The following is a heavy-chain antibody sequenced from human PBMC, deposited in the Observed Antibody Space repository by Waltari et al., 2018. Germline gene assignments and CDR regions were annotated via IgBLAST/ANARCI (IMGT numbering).Heavy chain of an antibody. V-gene: IGHV1-69*01. J-gene: IGHJ6*02. CDR3: AREQLWVYLRLYYYYGMDV. Sequence: QVQLVQSGAEVKKPGSSVKVSCKASGGTFSSYAISWVRQAPGQGLEWMGGIIPIFGTANYAQKFQGRVTITADESTSTAYMELSSLRSEDTAVYYCAREQLWVYLRLYYYYGMDVWGQGTTVTVSS. CDR2: IIPIFGTA. D-gene: IGHD5-18*01. CDR1: GGTFSSYA.